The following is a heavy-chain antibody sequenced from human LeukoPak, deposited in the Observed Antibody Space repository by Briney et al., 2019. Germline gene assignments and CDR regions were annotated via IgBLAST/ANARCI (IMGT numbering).Heavy chain of an antibody. D-gene: IGHD4-17*01. Sequence: ASVKVSCKASGYTFTGYYMHWVRQAPGQGLEWMGWINPNSGGANYAQNFQGRVTMTRDTPITTAYMELSRLTSDDTAVYYCVREDTTASTDYWGQRTLVTVS. J-gene: IGHJ4*02. CDR1: GYTFTGYY. V-gene: IGHV1-2*02. CDR2: INPNSGGA. CDR3: VREDTTASTDY.